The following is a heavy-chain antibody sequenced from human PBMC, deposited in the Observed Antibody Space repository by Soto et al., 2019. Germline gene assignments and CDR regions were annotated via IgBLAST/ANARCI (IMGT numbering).Heavy chain of an antibody. CDR2: IYYSGST. D-gene: IGHD2-2*01. V-gene: IGHV4-59*01. CDR1: GGSISSYY. CDR3: ARLVVPAAIFYWFDP. J-gene: IGHJ5*02. Sequence: SATLSLTCTVSGGSISSYYWSWIRQPPGKGLEWIVYIYYSGSTNYNPSLKSRVTISVDTSKNQFSLKLSSVTAADTAVYYCARLVVPAAIFYWFDPWGQGTLVTVSS.